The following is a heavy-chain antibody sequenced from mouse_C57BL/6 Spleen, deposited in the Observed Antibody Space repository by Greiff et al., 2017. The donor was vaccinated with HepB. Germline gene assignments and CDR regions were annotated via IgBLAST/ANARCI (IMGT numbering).Heavy chain of an antibody. D-gene: IGHD2-3*01. CDR3: ARGDDGYYGFAY. CDR1: GYSFTGYY. V-gene: IGHV1-42*01. J-gene: IGHJ3*01. Sequence: VQLKQSGPELVKPGASVKISCKASGYSFTGYYMNWVKQSPEKSLEWIGEINPSTGGTTYNQKFKAKATLTVDKSSSTAYMQLKSLTSEDSAVYYCARGDDGYYGFAYWGQGTLVTVSA. CDR2: INPSTGGT.